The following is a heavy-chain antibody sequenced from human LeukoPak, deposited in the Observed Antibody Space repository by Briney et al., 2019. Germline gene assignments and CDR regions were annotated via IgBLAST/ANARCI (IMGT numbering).Heavy chain of an antibody. Sequence: SETLSLTCTVSGYSISSGYYWGWIRQPPGKGLEWIGSIYHSGSTYYNPSLKSRVTISVDTSKNQFSLKLSSVTAADTAVYYCARARAGTVTTNYYYYYMDVWGKGTTVTISS. V-gene: IGHV4-38-2*02. CDR3: ARARAGTVTTNYYYYYMDV. J-gene: IGHJ6*03. D-gene: IGHD4-17*01. CDR2: IYHSGST. CDR1: GYSISSGYY.